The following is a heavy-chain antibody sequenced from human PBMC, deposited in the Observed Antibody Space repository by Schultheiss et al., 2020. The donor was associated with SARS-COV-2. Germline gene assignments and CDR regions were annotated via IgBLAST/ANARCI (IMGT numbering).Heavy chain of an antibody. CDR2: IKRKTDGGTT. J-gene: IGHJ4*02. CDR3: TTVLAPATIWGRYGNY. V-gene: IGHV3-15*01. Sequence: GSLRLSCAASGFTFSNSWMSWVRQAPGKGLEWVGRIKRKTDGGTTDYAAPVKGRFTISRDDSKDTLYLQMNSLKTEDTALYYCTTVLAPATIWGRYGNYWGQGTLVTVSS. CDR1: GFTFSNSW. D-gene: IGHD2-2*02.